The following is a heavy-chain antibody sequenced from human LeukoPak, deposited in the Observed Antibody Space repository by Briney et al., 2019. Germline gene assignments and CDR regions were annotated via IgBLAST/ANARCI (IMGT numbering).Heavy chain of an antibody. CDR3: ARAGRRGRWLQEDY. V-gene: IGHV3-21*01. CDR1: GFTFSSYS. D-gene: IGHD5-24*01. CDR2: ISSSSSYI. J-gene: IGHJ4*02. Sequence: GGSLRLSCAASGFTFSSYSMNWVRQAPGKGLEWVSSISSSSSYIYYADSVKGRFTISRDNAKNSLHLQMNSLRAEDTAVYYCARAGRRGRWLQEDYWGQGTLVTVSS.